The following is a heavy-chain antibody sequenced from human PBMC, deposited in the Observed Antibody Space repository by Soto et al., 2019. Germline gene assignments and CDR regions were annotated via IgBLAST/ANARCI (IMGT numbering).Heavy chain of an antibody. CDR2: IYHSGST. D-gene: IGHD2-2*01. V-gene: IGHV4-4*02. J-gene: IGHJ6*02. Sequence: QVQLQESGPGLVKPSGTLSLTCAVSGGSIRSSNWWTWVRQPPGKGLEWIGEIYHSGSTNYNPSLNSRVTKSVDKSKNQLSLKLTSVPAADTAVYYCARDPEVGYGLDVWGQGITVTVSS. CDR1: GGSIRSSNW. CDR3: ARDPEVGYGLDV.